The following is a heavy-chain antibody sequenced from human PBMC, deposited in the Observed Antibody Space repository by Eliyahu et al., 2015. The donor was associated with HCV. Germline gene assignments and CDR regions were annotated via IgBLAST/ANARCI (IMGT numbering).Heavy chain of an antibody. CDR2: ISGSGDST. D-gene: IGHD6-25*01. CDR3: TTIPRERLFELYFDY. V-gene: IGHV3-23*01. Sequence: EVQLLESGGGLVQPGGSLRLSCEASGFTFSSYAMNWVRQGPGKGLEWVSGISGSGDSTRYADSVTGRFTISRDNSKDTLYLQMRSLTAEDTAVYYCTTIPRERLFELYFDYWGQGTLVTVSS. J-gene: IGHJ4*02. CDR1: GFTFSSYA.